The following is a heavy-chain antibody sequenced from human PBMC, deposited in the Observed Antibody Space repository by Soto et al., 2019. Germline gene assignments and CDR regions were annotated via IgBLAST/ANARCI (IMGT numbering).Heavy chain of an antibody. V-gene: IGHV3-23*01. CDR1: GFTFSSCT. CDR2: IGPTGDNT. Sequence: PWGSLRLSCASSGFTFSSCTMGWVRQAPGKGLDWVSVIGPTGDNTYYADSVKGRFTISRDNSKNTLYLQMNSLRAEDTAVYYCVKDIHYYAMDVWGQGTTVTVSS. CDR3: VKDIHYYAMDV. D-gene: IGHD2-2*02. J-gene: IGHJ6*02.